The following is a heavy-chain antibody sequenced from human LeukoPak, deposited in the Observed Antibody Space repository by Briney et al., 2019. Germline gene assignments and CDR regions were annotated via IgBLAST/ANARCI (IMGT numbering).Heavy chain of an antibody. CDR2: INARNGNT. V-gene: IGHV1-3*01. CDR1: GYTFTSYA. CDR3: ARDVVVVPAVKRYYYYGMDV. D-gene: IGHD2-2*01. J-gene: IGHJ6*04. Sequence: ASVKVSCKASGYTFTSYAMHLVRQAPGQTLEWIAWINARNGNTKYSQKFQGRVTITRDTSASTAYMELSSLRSEDTAVYYCARDVVVVPAVKRYYYYGMDVWGKGTTVTVSS.